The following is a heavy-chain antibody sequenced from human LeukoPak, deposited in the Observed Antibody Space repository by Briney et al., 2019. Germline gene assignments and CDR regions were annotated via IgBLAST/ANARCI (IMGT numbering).Heavy chain of an antibody. CDR1: GFTFSNYG. CDR3: AKENYGDSTGGRFQH. D-gene: IGHD4-17*01. Sequence: PGRSLRLSCAASGFTFSNYGMHWVRQAPGKGLEWVAIISYDGSHKYYADSVKGRFTISRVNSKNTLYLQMNSLRAEDTAVYYCAKENYGDSTGGRFQHWGQGTLVTVSS. V-gene: IGHV3-30*18. J-gene: IGHJ1*01. CDR2: ISYDGSHK.